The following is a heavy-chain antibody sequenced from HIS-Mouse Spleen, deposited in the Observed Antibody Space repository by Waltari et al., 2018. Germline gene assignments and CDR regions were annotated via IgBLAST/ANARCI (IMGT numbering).Heavy chain of an antibody. V-gene: IGHV4-4*07. Sequence: QVQLQESGPGLVKPSETLSLTCTVSGGSISSYYWSWIRQPAGKGLEWIGRIYTSGSTNYTPSLRSRVTMSVDTSQNQFSLKLSSVTAADTAVYYCARDFHDFWSGYYGGDKKHDAFDIWGQGTMVTVSS. D-gene: IGHD3-3*01. CDR1: GGSISSYY. J-gene: IGHJ3*02. CDR2: IYTSGST. CDR3: ARDFHDFWSGYYGGDKKHDAFDI.